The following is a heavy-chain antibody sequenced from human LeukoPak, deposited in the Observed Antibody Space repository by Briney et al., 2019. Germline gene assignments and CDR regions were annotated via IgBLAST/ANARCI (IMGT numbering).Heavy chain of an antibody. J-gene: IGHJ6*03. Sequence: SETLSLTCTVSGGSISSSSYYWSWIRQPPGKGLEWIGSIYYSGSTYYNPSLKSRVTISVDTSKNQFSLKLSSVSAADTAVYYCARPGYSYATPHYYYMDVWGKGTTVTVSS. D-gene: IGHD5-18*01. CDR3: ARPGYSYATPHYYYMDV. CDR1: GGSISSSSYY. V-gene: IGHV4-39*01. CDR2: IYYSGST.